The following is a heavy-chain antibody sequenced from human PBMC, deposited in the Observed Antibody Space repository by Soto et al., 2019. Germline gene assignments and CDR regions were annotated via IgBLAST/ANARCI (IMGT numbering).Heavy chain of an antibody. J-gene: IGHJ5*02. CDR1: GDSITSYY. D-gene: IGHD7-27*01. CDR3: ARDRNWDNWFDP. V-gene: IGHV4-59*01. Sequence: SETLSLTCTVSGDSITSYYWSWIRQPPGKGLEWIGYMHYSGSTNYNPSLKSRVTISMDTSKNQFSLKLSSVTAADTAVYYCARDRNWDNWFDPWGQGTLVTVSS. CDR2: MHYSGST.